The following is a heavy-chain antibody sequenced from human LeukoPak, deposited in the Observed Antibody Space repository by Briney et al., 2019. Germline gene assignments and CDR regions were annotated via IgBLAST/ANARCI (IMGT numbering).Heavy chain of an antibody. V-gene: IGHV4-39*01. CDR2: IYYSGST. CDR1: GGSISSSSYY. J-gene: IGHJ5*02. Sequence: SETLSLTCTVSGGSISSSSYYWGWIRQPPGKGLEWIGSIYYSGSTYYNPSLKSRVTISVDTSKNQFSLKLSSVTAADTAVYYCAGPPYYDILTGYCAFDPWGQGTLVTVSS. D-gene: IGHD3-9*01. CDR3: AGPPYYDILTGYCAFDP.